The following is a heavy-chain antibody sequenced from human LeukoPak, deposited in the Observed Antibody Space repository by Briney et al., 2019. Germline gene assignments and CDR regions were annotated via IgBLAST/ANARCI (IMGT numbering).Heavy chain of an antibody. J-gene: IGHJ4*02. CDR3: VSSSSGWYRFQY. D-gene: IGHD6-19*01. CDR2: ISGSGGNT. CDR1: GFTFSNYA. V-gene: IGHV3-23*01. Sequence: KAGGSLRLSCAASGFTFSNYAMSWVSQAPGRGLEWDSAISGSGGNTYYADSVKGRFTISRDSSRSTLYLQMNSLRAEDTAVYYCVSSSSGWYRFQYWGQGTLVTVSS.